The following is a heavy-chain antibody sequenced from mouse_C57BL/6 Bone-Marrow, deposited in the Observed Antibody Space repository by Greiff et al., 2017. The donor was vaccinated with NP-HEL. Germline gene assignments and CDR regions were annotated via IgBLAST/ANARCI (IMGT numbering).Heavy chain of an antibody. CDR3: TPYYDYGPTGV. Sequence: EVKLMESGAELVRPGASVKLSCTASGFNIKDDYMHWVKQRPEQGLEWIGWIDPENGDTEYASKFQGKATITADTSSNTAYLQLSSLTSEDTAVYYCTPYYDYGPTGVWGTGTTVTVSS. CDR2: IDPENGDT. V-gene: IGHV14-4*01. D-gene: IGHD2-4*01. CDR1: GFNIKDDY. J-gene: IGHJ1*03.